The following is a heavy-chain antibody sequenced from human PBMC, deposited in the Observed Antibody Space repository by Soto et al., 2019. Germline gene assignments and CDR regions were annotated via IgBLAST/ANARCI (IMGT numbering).Heavy chain of an antibody. CDR3: ARLEELAIISYYFDF. CDR2: IYYSVST. D-gene: IGHD1-1*01. CDR1: GGSISSSSYY. Sequence: QLQLQESGPGLVKPSEALSLTCSVSGGSISSSSYYWGWIRQPPGMGLEWIGSIYYSVSTYYNPSLKSRVTISIDKSKNQCALKLSSLTAADTAVYYCARLEELAIISYYFDFWGQGTLVTVSS. V-gene: IGHV4-39*01. J-gene: IGHJ4*02.